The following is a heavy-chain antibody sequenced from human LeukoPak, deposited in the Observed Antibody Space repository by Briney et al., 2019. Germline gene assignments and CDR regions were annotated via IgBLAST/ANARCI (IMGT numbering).Heavy chain of an antibody. D-gene: IGHD3/OR15-3a*01. Sequence: GESLKISCKGSGYSFTSYWIGWVRQMPGKGLEWMGIIYPGDSDTRYSPSFQGQVTISADKSISTAYLQWSSLKASDTAMYYCARRLPGLADGGNWFDPWGQGTLVTVSS. CDR2: IYPGDSDT. J-gene: IGHJ5*02. V-gene: IGHV5-51*01. CDR1: GYSFTSYW. CDR3: ARRLPGLADGGNWFDP.